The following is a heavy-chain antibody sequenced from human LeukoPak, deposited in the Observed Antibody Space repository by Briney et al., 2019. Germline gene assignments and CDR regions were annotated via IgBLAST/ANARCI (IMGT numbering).Heavy chain of an antibody. CDR1: GYTFSNCW. Sequence: GESLKISCQGFGYTFSNCWIGWVRLMPGRGLEWLGIIYPGDSDTRYNPSFEDQVTISVDKSLRTSYLQWGSLKASDTAVYYCVRHDVTSWYSDWGRGTLVTVSS. D-gene: IGHD2-15*01. CDR3: VRHDVTSWYSD. CDR2: IYPGDSDT. V-gene: IGHV5-51*01. J-gene: IGHJ4*02.